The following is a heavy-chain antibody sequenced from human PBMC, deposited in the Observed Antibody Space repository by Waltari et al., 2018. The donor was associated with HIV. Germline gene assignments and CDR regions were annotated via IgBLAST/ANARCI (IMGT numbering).Heavy chain of an antibody. CDR3: AKDSPRYSGYDYYFDY. CDR1: GFTFSSYT. CDR2: ISGSGGST. Sequence: EVQLLESGGGLVQPGGSLRLSCAASGFTFSSYTMSWVLQAPGKGLELVSAISGSGGSTYYADSVKGRFTISRDNSKNTLYLQMNSLRAEDTAVYYCAKDSPRYSGYDYYFDYWGQGTLVTVSS. V-gene: IGHV3-23*01. J-gene: IGHJ4*02. D-gene: IGHD5-12*01.